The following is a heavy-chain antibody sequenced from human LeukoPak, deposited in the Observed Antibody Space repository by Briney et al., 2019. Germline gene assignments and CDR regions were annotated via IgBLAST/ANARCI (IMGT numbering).Heavy chain of an antibody. Sequence: GSSVKVSCKASGYTFTSYAMHWVRQAPGRRLEWMGWINAGNGNTKYSQKFQGRVTITRDTSASTAYMELSSLRSEDTAVYYCARRLYCSSTSCSEGYFDYWGQGTLVTVSS. V-gene: IGHV1-3*01. CDR2: INAGNGNT. D-gene: IGHD2-2*01. J-gene: IGHJ4*02. CDR1: GYTFTSYA. CDR3: ARRLYCSSTSCSEGYFDY.